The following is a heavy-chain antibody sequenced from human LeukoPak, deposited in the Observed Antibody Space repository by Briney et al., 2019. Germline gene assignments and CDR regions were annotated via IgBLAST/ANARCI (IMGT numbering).Heavy chain of an antibody. CDR2: ISSSSSYI. J-gene: IGHJ4*02. V-gene: IGHV3-21*01. Sequence: GGSLRLSCAASGFTFSSYSMNWVRQAPGKGLEWVSSISSSSSYIYYADSVKGRFTISRDNAKNSLYLQMNSLRAEDTAVYYCARDMAGTYYDFWSGEGTYVFDYWGQGTLVTVSS. CDR1: GFTFSSYS. D-gene: IGHD3-3*01. CDR3: ARDMAGTYYDFWSGEGTYVFDY.